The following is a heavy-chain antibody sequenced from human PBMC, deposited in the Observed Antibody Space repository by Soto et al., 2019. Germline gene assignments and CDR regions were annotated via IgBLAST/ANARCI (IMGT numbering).Heavy chain of an antibody. D-gene: IGHD3-10*01. CDR1: GGSFSGYY. V-gene: IGHV4-34*01. CDR3: ARARFGELSYFDY. Sequence: SETLSLTCAVYGGSFSGYYWSWIRQPPGKGLEWIGEINHSGSTNYNPSLKSRVTISVDTSKNQFSLKLSSVTAADTAVYYCARARFGELSYFDYWGQGTLVTVSS. CDR2: INHSGST. J-gene: IGHJ4*02.